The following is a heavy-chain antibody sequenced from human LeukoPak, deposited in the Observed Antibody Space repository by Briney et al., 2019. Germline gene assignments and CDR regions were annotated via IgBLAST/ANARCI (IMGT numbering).Heavy chain of an antibody. J-gene: IGHJ6*03. CDR2: ISSSASAI. Sequence: GGSLRLSCTASGFTFGDYAMSWFRQAPGKGLEWVSYISSSASAIYYADSVKGRFTISRDNSKNTLYLQMNSLRAEDTAVYYCARIRLLSAGYYMDVWGKGTTVTISS. D-gene: IGHD2-21*02. CDR3: ARIRLLSAGYYMDV. V-gene: IGHV3-11*04. CDR1: GFTFGDYA.